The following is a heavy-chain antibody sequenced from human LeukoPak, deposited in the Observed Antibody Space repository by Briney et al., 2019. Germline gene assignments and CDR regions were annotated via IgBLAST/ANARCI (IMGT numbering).Heavy chain of an antibody. CDR1: GYTFTSYD. CDR3: ARVGSSGWYDYYYYYMDV. J-gene: IGHJ6*03. V-gene: IGHV1-8*01. Sequence: ASVKVSCKASGYTFTSYDINWVRQATGQGLEWMGWMNPNSGNTGYAQKFQGRVTMTRNTSISTAYMELSSLRSEDTAVYYCARVGSSGWYDYYYYYMDVWGKGTTVTISS. CDR2: MNPNSGNT. D-gene: IGHD6-19*01.